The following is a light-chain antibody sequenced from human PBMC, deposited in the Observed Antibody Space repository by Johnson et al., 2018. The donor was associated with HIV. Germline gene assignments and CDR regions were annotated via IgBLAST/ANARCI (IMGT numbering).Light chain of an antibody. V-gene: IGLV1-51*02. CDR2: EKN. Sequence: QAVLTQPPSVSAAPGQKVTISCSGSTSNIGNNYVSWYQQLPGTAPKLLIYEKNKRPSGIPDRFSASKSGTSATLAITGLQTGDEADYYVGTWASSLRTGFFGTGTKVNV. J-gene: IGLJ1*01. CDR3: GTWASSLRTGF. CDR1: TSNIGNNY.